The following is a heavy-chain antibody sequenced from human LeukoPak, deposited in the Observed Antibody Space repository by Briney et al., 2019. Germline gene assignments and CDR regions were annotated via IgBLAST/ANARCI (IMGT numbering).Heavy chain of an antibody. V-gene: IGHV1-69*04. CDR1: GGTFSSYA. Sequence: SVKVSCKASGGTFSSYAIIWVRQAPGQGLEWMGRIIPILGIANYAQKFQGRVTITADKSTSTAYMELSSLRSEDTAVYYCARDRSAEPRESYYYYYGMDVWGQGTTVTVSS. J-gene: IGHJ6*02. CDR3: ARDRSAEPRESYYYYYGMDV. CDR2: IIPILGIA. D-gene: IGHD5-24*01.